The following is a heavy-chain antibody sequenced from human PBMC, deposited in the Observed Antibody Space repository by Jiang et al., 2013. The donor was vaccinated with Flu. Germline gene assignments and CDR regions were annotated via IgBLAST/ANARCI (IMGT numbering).Heavy chain of an antibody. V-gene: IGHV1-46*03. CDR2: INPSGGST. Sequence: RQAPGQGLEWMGIINPSGGSTSYAQKFQGRVTMTRDTSTSTVYMELSSLRSEDTAVYYCARWGVTFDYWGQGTLVTVSS. CDR3: ARWGVTFDY. D-gene: IGHD3-16*01. J-gene: IGHJ4*02.